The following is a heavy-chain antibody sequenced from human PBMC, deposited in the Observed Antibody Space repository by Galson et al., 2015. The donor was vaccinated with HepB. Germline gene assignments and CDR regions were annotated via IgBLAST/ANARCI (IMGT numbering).Heavy chain of an antibody. J-gene: IGHJ4*02. CDR1: GFTFSSYA. V-gene: IGHV3-23*01. CDR3: AKSPPNIVVVPAAIPSYFDY. Sequence: SLRLSCAASGFTFSSYAMSWVRQAPGKGLEWVSAISGSGGSTYYADSVKGRFTISRDNSKNTLYLQMNSLRAEDTAVYYCAKSPPNIVVVPAAIPSYFDYWGQGTLVTVSS. D-gene: IGHD2-2*01. CDR2: ISGSGGST.